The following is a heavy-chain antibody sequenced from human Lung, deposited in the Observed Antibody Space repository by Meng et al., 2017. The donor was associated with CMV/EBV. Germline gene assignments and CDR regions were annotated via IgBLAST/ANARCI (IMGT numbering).Heavy chain of an antibody. J-gene: IGHJ4*02. V-gene: IGHV1-8*01. CDR3: ATGVADFEY. CDR1: GYTFTSYD. CDR2: MNPNRGTT. Sequence: QVQLVQSGAEVKKPGASVKVSCKAYGYTFTSYDINWVRQGTGQGLEWMGWMNPNRGTTGYAQKFQGRVTMTRNISKSTAYMDLSSLRPEDTAVYYCATGVADFEYWGQGTLVTVSS. D-gene: IGHD6-19*01.